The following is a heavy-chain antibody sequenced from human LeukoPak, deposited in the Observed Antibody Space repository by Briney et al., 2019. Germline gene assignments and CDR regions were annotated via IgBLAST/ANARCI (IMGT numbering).Heavy chain of an antibody. CDR1: GGSVSNFY. D-gene: IGHD1-14*01. CDR2: VSYSGNT. J-gene: IGHJ4*02. Sequence: SETLSLTCTASGGSVSNFYWSWIRQPPGKGLEWIGYVSYSGNTNYNPSLKSRVTISVDTSKNQFSLKLNSVTAADTAVYYCARVTTVNTGDFDYWGQGTLVTVSS. CDR3: ARVTTVNTGDFDY. V-gene: IGHV4-59*02.